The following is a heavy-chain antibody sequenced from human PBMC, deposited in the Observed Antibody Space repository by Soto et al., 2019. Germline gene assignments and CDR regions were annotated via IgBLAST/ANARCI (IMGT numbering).Heavy chain of an antibody. J-gene: IGHJ4*02. D-gene: IGHD1-26*01. CDR3: ARVVGATQMDFDY. Sequence: GGSLRLSCAASGFTFSSYWMTWVRQAPGKGLEWVANIKQDGSEKYYVDSVRGRFTMSRDDAKNSLYLQMNSLRAEDTAVYYCARVVGATQMDFDYWGQGTLVTVSS. CDR1: GFTFSSYW. V-gene: IGHV3-7*01. CDR2: IKQDGSEK.